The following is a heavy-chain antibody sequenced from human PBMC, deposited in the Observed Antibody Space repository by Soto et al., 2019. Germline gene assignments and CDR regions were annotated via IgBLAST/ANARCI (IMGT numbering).Heavy chain of an antibody. CDR2: IYYSGST. D-gene: IGHD4-4*01. CDR3: ARDRVNYYYYGMDA. Sequence: SETLSLTCTVSGGSISSYYWSWIRQPPGKGLEWIGYIYYSGSTNYNPSLKSRVTLSVDTSKNQFSLKLSSVTAADTAVYYCARDRVNYYYYGMDAWGQGTTVTVSS. V-gene: IGHV4-59*01. J-gene: IGHJ6*02. CDR1: GGSISSYY.